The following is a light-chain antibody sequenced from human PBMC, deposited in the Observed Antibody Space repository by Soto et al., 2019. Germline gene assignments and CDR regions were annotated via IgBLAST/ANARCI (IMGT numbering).Light chain of an antibody. Sequence: QSVLTQPASVSGSPGQSITISCAGSGGDVGNYDLLSWYQKIPGKAPKLIIFEVNRRPSGVSDRFSGSKSGTSASLAITGLQAEDEADYYCQAYDYILTASVFGGGTKLTVL. CDR3: QAYDYILTASV. CDR2: EVN. CDR1: GGDVGNYDL. J-gene: IGLJ3*02. V-gene: IGLV2-14*02.